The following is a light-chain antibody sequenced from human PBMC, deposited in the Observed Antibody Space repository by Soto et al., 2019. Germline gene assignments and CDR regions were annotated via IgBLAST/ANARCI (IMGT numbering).Light chain of an antibody. CDR3: QQYNSYWT. V-gene: IGKV1-5*03. CDR2: KAS. J-gene: IGKJ1*01. CDR1: QSISSW. Sequence: DIQMTQSPSTLSASVGDRVTITCRASQSISSWLAWYQQKPGKAPNLLIYKASTLESGVPSGFSGSGSGTEFTLTISSLQPDDFATYYCQQYNSYWTFVQGTKVEIK.